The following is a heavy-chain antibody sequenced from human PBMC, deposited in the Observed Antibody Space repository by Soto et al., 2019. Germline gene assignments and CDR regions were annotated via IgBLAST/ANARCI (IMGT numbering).Heavy chain of an antibody. V-gene: IGHV4-59*01. CDR1: GGSISIYY. J-gene: IGHJ3*02. CDR3: ARRYGYAFDI. D-gene: IGHD4-17*01. Sequence: PSETLSLTCTVSGGSISIYYWSWIRQPPGKGLEWIGYIYYSGSTNYNPSLKSRVTISVDTSKNQFSLKLSSATAADTAVYYCARRYGYAFDIWGQGTMVTVS. CDR2: IYYSGST.